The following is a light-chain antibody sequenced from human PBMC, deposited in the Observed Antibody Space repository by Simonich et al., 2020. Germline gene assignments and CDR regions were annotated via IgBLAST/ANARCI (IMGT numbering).Light chain of an antibody. J-gene: IGLJ2*01. V-gene: IGLV3-21*03. CDR2: DDS. CDR3: QVWDSSSDVV. Sequence: SYVLTQPPSVSVAPGKTARITCGGNNIGSKSVHWDQQKPGQAPVLVDYDDSDRHSGIHERFSGSNSGNTATLTISRVEAGDEADYYCQVWDSSSDVVFGGGTKLTVL. CDR1: NIGSKS.